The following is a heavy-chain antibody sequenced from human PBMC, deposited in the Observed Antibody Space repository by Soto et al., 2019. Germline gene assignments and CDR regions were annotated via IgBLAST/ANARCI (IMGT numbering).Heavy chain of an antibody. D-gene: IGHD3-16*01. J-gene: IGHJ6*04. Sequence: EASVKVSCKASGYTFTGYYMHWVRQAPGQGLEWMGWINPNSGGTNYAQKFQGWVTMTRGTSISTAYMELSRLRSDDRAFFYWERNIAHRGTSWGRDVWGKGPTVPVS. CDR1: GYTFTGYY. CDR3: ERNIAHRGTSWGRDV. V-gene: IGHV1-2*04. CDR2: INPNSGGT.